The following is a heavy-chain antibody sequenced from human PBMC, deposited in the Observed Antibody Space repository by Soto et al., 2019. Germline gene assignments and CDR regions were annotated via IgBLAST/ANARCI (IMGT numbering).Heavy chain of an antibody. CDR3: ARLHSSAWYFVY. Sequence: ASVKVSCKPSGYTFTNYGIGWVRQAPVQGPEWMGWVSTYTGNTNYAQKLQGRVTMTTDTSTSTAYMELRSLRSDDTAVYYCARLHSSAWYFVYWGQGTLVTVSS. CDR2: VSTYTGNT. V-gene: IGHV1-18*01. D-gene: IGHD6-19*01. CDR1: GYTFTNYG. J-gene: IGHJ4*02.